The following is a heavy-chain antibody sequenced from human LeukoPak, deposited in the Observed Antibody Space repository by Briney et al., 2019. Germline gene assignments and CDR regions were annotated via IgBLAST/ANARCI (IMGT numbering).Heavy chain of an antibody. CDR3: ARDHEVRVVSPSVVF. Sequence: PSETLSLTCTVSGGSISSGSYYWSWVRQAPGKGLEWVSFIYSGGNTHYSDSVKGRFTISRDNSKNTLYLQMNSLRADDTAVYYCARDHEVRVVSPSVVFWGQGPLVTVSS. J-gene: IGHJ4*02. V-gene: IGHV3-53*01. CDR2: IYSGGNT. CDR1: GGSISSGSYY. D-gene: IGHD2-15*01.